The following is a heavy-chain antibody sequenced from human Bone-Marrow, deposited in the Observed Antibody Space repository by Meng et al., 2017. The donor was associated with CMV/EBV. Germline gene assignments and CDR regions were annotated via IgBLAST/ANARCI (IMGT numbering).Heavy chain of an antibody. CDR2: IYYNGDT. V-gene: IGHV4-30-4*01. CDR1: ISSGGYY. CDR3: ARCVGVDDSSGYYSQFFDY. D-gene: IGHD3-22*01. J-gene: IGHJ4*02. Sequence: ISSGGYYWSWIRQSPEKGLEWIGYIYYNGDTYYNPSLKSRVTISVDTSQRQFSLKLSSVTAADTAVYYCARCVGVDDSSGYYSQFFDYWGQGSLVTVSS.